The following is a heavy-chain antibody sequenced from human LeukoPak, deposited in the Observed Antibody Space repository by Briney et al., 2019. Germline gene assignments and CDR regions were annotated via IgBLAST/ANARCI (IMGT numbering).Heavy chain of an antibody. J-gene: IGHJ4*02. CDR1: GFTFSSYG. V-gene: IGHV3-23*01. D-gene: IGHD5-24*01. CDR3: AKDWEMATMRYVFDY. CDR2: ISGSGGST. Sequence: GGSLRLSCAASGFTFSSYGMSWVRQAPGKGLEWVSAISGSGGSTYYADSVKGRFTISRDNSKNTLYLQMNSLRAEDTAVYYCAKDWEMATMRYVFDYWGQGTLVTVSS.